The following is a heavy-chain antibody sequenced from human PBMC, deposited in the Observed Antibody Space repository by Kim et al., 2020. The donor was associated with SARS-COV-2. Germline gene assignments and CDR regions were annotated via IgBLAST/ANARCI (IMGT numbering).Heavy chain of an antibody. CDR1: GFTFSSYA. Sequence: GGSLRLSCAASGFTFSSYAMHWVRQAPGKGLEWVAVIWYDGSNKYYADSVKGRFTISRDNSKNTLYLQMNSLRAEDTAVYYCAKVFPESRWFGESVGDAFDSWGQGTMVTVSS. D-gene: IGHD3-10*01. V-gene: IGHV3-33*06. CDR3: AKVFPESRWFGESVGDAFDS. CDR2: IWYDGSNK. J-gene: IGHJ3*02.